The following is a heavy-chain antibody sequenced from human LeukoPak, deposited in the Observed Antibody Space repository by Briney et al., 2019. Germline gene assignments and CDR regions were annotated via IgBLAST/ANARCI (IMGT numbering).Heavy chain of an antibody. D-gene: IGHD2-15*01. Sequence: GESLKISCKGSGYSFTSYWIGWVRQMPGKGLEWMGIIYPGDSDTRYSPSFQGQVTISADKSISTAYLQWSSLKASDTAMYYCARPYCSGGSCYRENWFDPWGQGTLVTVSS. CDR1: GYSFTSYW. J-gene: IGHJ5*02. CDR2: IYPGDSDT. CDR3: ARPYCSGGSCYRENWFDP. V-gene: IGHV5-51*01.